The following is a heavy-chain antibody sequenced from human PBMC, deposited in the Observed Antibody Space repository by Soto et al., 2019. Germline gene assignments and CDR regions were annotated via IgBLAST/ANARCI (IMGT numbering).Heavy chain of an antibody. Sequence: SETLSLTCAVYGGSFSGYYWSWIRQPPGKGLGWIGEINHSGSTNYNPSLKSRVTISVDTSKSQFSLKLSSVTAADTAVYYCARARSYYYDSSGYEIVPRNDYWGQGTLVTVSS. V-gene: IGHV4-34*01. CDR1: GGSFSGYY. CDR3: ARARSYYYDSSGYEIVPRNDY. D-gene: IGHD3-22*01. J-gene: IGHJ4*02. CDR2: INHSGST.